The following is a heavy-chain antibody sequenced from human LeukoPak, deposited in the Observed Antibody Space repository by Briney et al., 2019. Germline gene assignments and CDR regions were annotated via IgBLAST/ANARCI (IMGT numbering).Heavy chain of an antibody. J-gene: IGHJ4*02. D-gene: IGHD6-19*01. V-gene: IGHV3-43*02. Sequence: GGSLRLSCAASGFTFNHYAMPWVRQAPGKGLEWVSLISGDGGDRKYADSVEGRFTISRDNSKNSLYLQMNNLRIEDFALYYCTKDTDSRPGYSSGYYDYWGQGTLVTVSS. CDR1: GFTFNHYA. CDR2: ISGDGGDR. CDR3: TKDTDSRPGYSSGYYDY.